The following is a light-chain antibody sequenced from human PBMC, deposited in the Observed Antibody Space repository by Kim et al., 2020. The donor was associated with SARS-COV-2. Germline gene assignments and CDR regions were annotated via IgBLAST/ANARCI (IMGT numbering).Light chain of an antibody. CDR3: QQYNSYT. J-gene: IGKJ2*01. Sequence: TLSAAVGDRVTITCRASQSISTWLAWYQQKPGKAPKLLIYKASSLESGVPSRFSGSGSGTEFTLTISSLQPDDFATYYCQQYNSYTFGQGTKLEI. CDR1: QSISTW. CDR2: KAS. V-gene: IGKV1-5*03.